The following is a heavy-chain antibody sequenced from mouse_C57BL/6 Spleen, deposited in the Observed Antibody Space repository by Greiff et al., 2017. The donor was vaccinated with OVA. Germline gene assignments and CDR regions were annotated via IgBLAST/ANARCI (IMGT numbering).Heavy chain of an antibody. V-gene: IGHV5-4*01. CDR2: ISDGGSYT. D-gene: IGHD2-5*01. J-gene: IGHJ2*01. Sequence: EVHLVESGGGLVKPGGSLKLSCAASGFTFSSYAMSWVRQTPEKRLEWVATISDGGSYTYYPDNVKGRFTISRDNAKNNLYLQMSHLKSEDTAMYYCARDRGGVTAFDYWGQGTTLTVSS. CDR3: ARDRGGVTAFDY. CDR1: GFTFSSYA.